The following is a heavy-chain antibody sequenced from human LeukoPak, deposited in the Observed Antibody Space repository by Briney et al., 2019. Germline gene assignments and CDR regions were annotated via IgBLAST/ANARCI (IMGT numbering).Heavy chain of an antibody. CDR1: GFPFSSYW. CDR3: ARIDY. J-gene: IGHJ4*02. Sequence: GGALRLSCAGPGFPFSSYWMHWVRPAPGKGLVWVSRINSDGSSTSYADSVKGRFTISRDNAKNTLYLQMNSLRAEDTAVYYCARIDYWGQGTLVTVSS. CDR2: INSDGSST. V-gene: IGHV3-74*01.